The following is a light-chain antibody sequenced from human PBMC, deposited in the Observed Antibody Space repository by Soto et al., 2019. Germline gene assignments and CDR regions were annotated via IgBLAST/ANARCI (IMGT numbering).Light chain of an antibody. CDR2: ANI. V-gene: IGLV1-40*01. J-gene: IGLJ3*02. Sequence: QSVLTQPPSVSGAPGQRVTISCTGSSSNIGADYDIHWYQHLPGTAPKLLIYANINRPSGVPDRFSGSKSGTSASLAITELQAEDEADYYCQSYDSSLSGWLFGGGTKLTGL. CDR3: QSYDSSLSGWL. CDR1: SSNIGADYD.